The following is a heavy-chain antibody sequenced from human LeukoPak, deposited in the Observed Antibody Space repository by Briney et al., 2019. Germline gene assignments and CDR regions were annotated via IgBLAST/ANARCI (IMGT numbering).Heavy chain of an antibody. Sequence: PGGSLRLSCAASAFSFSDYNMNWVRQAPGKGLEWVSSITSTGSYIYYADSVKGRFTISRDNAKNSLFLLLNSLRAEDTAVYYCARDPYSGTYSDYYYYYMDVWGKGTTVTVSS. J-gene: IGHJ6*03. D-gene: IGHD1-26*01. CDR2: ITSTGSYI. CDR1: AFSFSDYN. V-gene: IGHV3-21*01. CDR3: ARDPYSGTYSDYYYYYMDV.